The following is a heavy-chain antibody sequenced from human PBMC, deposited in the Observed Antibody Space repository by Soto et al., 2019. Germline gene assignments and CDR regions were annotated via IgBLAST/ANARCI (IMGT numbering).Heavy chain of an antibody. V-gene: IGHV4-4*02. CDR3: ARAPRGYGMDV. Sequence: SETLSLTCTVSGDSVSSNSWWSWVRQPPGKGLEWIGEIHHSGSTNYNSSLTSRVSISIDKSKNQFSLNLYSVTAADAAVFYCARAPRGYGMDVWGQGTAVTVSS. J-gene: IGHJ6*02. CDR1: GDSVSSNSW. CDR2: IHHSGST.